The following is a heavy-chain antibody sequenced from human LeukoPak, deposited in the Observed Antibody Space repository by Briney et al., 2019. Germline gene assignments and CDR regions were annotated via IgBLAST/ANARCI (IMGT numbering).Heavy chain of an antibody. D-gene: IGHD7-27*01. V-gene: IGHV4-59*03. J-gene: IGHJ4*02. CDR1: GGSIISSY. CDR2: MYNSGRTT. Sequence: PPETLSLTCTVSGGSIISSYWTWIRQPPGKELEWIGYMYNSGRTTNYNPSLKSRATISIDTSKNQFSLNLKSVTAADTAIYYCAKIPGDRPDDWGQGTLVTVS. CDR3: AKIPGDRPDD.